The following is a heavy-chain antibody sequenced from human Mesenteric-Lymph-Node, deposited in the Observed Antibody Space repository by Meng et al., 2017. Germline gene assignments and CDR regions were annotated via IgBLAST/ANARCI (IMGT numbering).Heavy chain of an antibody. Sequence: QGSGHVFFRPSGTLSLTCVFSGGCISSSNWWSWVRQPPGKGLEWIGKIYHSGITIYNPSLKSRVTMSVDNSKNQFSLKLNSMTAADTAVYYCARDPTGGEDHQRVWGQGTLVTVSS. CDR3: ARDPTGGEDHQRV. J-gene: IGHJ4*02. D-gene: IGHD1-14*01. CDR1: GGCISSSNW. CDR2: IYHSGIT. V-gene: IGHV4-4*02.